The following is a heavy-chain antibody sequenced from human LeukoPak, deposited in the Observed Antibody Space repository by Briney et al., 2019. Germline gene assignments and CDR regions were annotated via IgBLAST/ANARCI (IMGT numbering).Heavy chain of an antibody. V-gene: IGHV4-34*01. CDR2: INHSGST. J-gene: IGHJ4*02. D-gene: IGHD3-10*01. Sequence: SETLSLTCAVYGGSFSGYYWSWIRQPPGKGLEWIGEINHSGSTNYNPSLKSRVTISVDTSKNQFSLKLSSVTAADTAVYYCARGHSGIPIDYRGQGTLVTVSS. CDR1: GGSFSGYY. CDR3: ARGHSGIPIDY.